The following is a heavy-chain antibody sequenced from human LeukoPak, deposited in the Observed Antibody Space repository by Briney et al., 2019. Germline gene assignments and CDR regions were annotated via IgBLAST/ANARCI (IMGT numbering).Heavy chain of an antibody. CDR3: ARDRAEYGGNSLGY. J-gene: IGHJ4*02. Sequence: ASLKVSGRASGYTFTGYYIHGGGRALGQGLDGMGRINPNSGGTNYAQKFQGRVTMTRDTSISTAYMELSRLRSDDTAVYYCARDRAEYGGNSLGYWGQGTLVTVSS. CDR1: GYTFTGYY. D-gene: IGHD4-23*01. CDR2: INPNSGGT. V-gene: IGHV1-2*06.